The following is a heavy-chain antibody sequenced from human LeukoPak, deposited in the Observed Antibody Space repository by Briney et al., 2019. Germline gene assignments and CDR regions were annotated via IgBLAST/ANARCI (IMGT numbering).Heavy chain of an antibody. CDR3: ARDHYYDSSGYYDSHDAFDI. V-gene: IGHV3-21*01. Sequence: PGGSLRLSCAASGFTFSSYSTNWVRQAPGKGLEWVSSISSSGIYKYFADSVKGRFTISRDNAKNSLYLQMNSLRAEDTAMYYCARDHYYDSSGYYDSHDAFDIWGQGTMVTVSS. CDR2: ISSSGIYK. D-gene: IGHD3-22*01. J-gene: IGHJ3*02. CDR1: GFTFSSYS.